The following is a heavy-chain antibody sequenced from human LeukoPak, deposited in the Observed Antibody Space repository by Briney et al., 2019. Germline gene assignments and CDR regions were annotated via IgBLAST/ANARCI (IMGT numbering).Heavy chain of an antibody. Sequence: SETLSLTCTVSGGSISSYYWSWIRQPPGKGLEWIGYIYYSGSTNYNPSLKSRVTISVDTSKNQFTLKLSSVTAADTAVYYCARGRAYCSSTSCYNGTFDYWGQGTLVTVSS. CDR3: ARGRAYCSSTSCYNGTFDY. V-gene: IGHV4-59*12. D-gene: IGHD2-2*02. J-gene: IGHJ4*02. CDR1: GGSISSYY. CDR2: IYYSGST.